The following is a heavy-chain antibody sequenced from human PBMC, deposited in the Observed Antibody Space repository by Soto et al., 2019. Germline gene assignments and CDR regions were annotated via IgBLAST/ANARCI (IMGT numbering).Heavy chain of an antibody. Sequence: GGSLRLSCAASGFTFSNAWMSWVRQAPGKGLEWVGRIKSKTDGGTTDYAAPVKGRFTISRDDSKNTLYLQMNSLKTEDTAVYYCTTDIGWLRFVYYYYYMDVWGKGTTVTVSS. CDR3: TTDIGWLRFVYYYYYMDV. J-gene: IGHJ6*03. D-gene: IGHD5-12*01. CDR1: GFTFSNAW. CDR2: IKSKTDGGTT. V-gene: IGHV3-15*01.